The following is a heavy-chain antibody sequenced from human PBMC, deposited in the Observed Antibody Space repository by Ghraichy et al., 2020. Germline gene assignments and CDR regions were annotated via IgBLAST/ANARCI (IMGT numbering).Heavy chain of an antibody. CDR1: GFTFSNAW. D-gene: IGHD2-2*01. V-gene: IGHV3-15*05. J-gene: IGHJ5*02. CDR3: TTGKPAASSVFDP. Sequence: LSLTCAASGFTFSNAWMSWVRQAPGKGLEWVGRIKSKTDGGTTDYAAPVKGRFTISRDDSKNTLYLQMNSLKTEDTAVYYCTTGKPAASSVFDPWGQGTLVTVSS. CDR2: IKSKTDGGTT.